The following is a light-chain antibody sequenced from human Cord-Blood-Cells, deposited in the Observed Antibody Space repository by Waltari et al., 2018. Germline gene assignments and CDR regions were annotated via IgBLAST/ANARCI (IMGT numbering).Light chain of an antibody. J-gene: IGKJ2*01. V-gene: IGKV1-39*01. CDR3: QQSYSTPPT. CDR2: AAS. Sequence: DIQMTQSPPSLSASVGDRVTITCRASPSISSYLNWYQQKPGKAPKLLIYAASSLQSGVPSRFSGSGSGTDFTLTISSLQPEDFATYYCQQSYSTPPTFGQGTKLEIK. CDR1: PSISSY.